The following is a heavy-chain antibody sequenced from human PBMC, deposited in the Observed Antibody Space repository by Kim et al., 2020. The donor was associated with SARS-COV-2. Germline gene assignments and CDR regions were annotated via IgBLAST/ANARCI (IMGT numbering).Heavy chain of an antibody. CDR3: ARDPLKNHVPLGYYYYYGMDV. J-gene: IGHJ6*02. CDR1: GGSISSGGYY. CDR2: IYYSGST. V-gene: IGHV4-31*03. Sequence: SETLSLTCTVSGGSISSGGYYWSWIRQHPGKGLEWIGYIYYSGSTYYNPSLKSRVTISVDTSKNQFSLKLSSVTAADTAVYYCARDPLKNHVPLGYYYYYGMDVWGQKTTVTVPS.